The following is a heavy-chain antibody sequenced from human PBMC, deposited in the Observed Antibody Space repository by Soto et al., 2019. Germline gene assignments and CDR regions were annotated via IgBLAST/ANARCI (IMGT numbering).Heavy chain of an antibody. V-gene: IGHV1-69*06. CDR2: IIPIFGTA. D-gene: IGHD5-12*01. J-gene: IGHJ4*02. CDR3: ARGKREYSGYDSFDY. Sequence: QVQLVQSGAEVKKPGSSVKVSCKASGGTFSSYAISWVRQAPGQGLEWMGGIIPIFGTANYAQKFQGRVTITANKSKSTAYMEMSSLRSEDTAVYYCARGKREYSGYDSFDYWGQGTLVTVSS. CDR1: GGTFSSYA.